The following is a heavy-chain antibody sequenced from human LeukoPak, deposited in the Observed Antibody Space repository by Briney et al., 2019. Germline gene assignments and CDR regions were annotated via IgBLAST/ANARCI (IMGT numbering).Heavy chain of an antibody. CDR3: ARGPYDDSGYRFDY. J-gene: IGHJ4*02. V-gene: IGHV3-66*01. Sequence: GGSLRLSCAASEFTVTTNHMTWVRQAPGKGLEWVSVIYSGGSTYYADSVKGRFTISRDNSKNTLYLQMNSLRAEDTAVYYCARGPYDDSGYRFDYWGQGTLVTVSS. CDR2: IYSGGST. D-gene: IGHD3-22*01. CDR1: EFTVTTNH.